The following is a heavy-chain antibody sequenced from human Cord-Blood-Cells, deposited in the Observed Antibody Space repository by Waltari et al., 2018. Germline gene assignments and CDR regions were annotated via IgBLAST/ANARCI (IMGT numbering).Heavy chain of an antibody. J-gene: IGHJ5*02. CDR2: INPNSGGT. CDR1: GYTFTGYY. Sequence: QVQLVQSGAEVKKPGASVKVSCKASGYTFTGYYMHWVRQAPGQGLEWMGWINPNSGGTNYAQKFQGRVTMTRDTSISTAYMELSRLRSDDTAVYYCARGANWNDEGGWFDPWGQGTLVTVSS. V-gene: IGHV1-2*02. CDR3: ARGANWNDEGGWFDP. D-gene: IGHD1-20*01.